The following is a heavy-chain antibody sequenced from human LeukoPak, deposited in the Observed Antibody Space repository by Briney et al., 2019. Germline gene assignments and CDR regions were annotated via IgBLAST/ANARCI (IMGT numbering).Heavy chain of an antibody. J-gene: IGHJ3*02. CDR3: AREAAVTGGTGDAFDI. CDR2: IYPGDSDT. V-gene: IGHV5-51*01. CDR1: GYSFTSYW. Sequence: GESLKISCKGSGYSFTSYWIGWVRQMPGKGLERMGIIYPGDSDTRYSPSIQGQVTISADKSISTAYLQWSSLKASDTAMYYCAREAAVTGGTGDAFDIWGQGTMVTVSS. D-gene: IGHD6-19*01.